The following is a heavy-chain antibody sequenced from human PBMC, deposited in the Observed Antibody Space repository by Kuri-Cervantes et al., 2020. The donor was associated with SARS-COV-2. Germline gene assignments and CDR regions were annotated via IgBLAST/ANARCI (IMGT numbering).Heavy chain of an antibody. J-gene: IGHJ4*02. CDR3: ARGGSSGWYYFDY. Sequence: GESLKISCAASGFTVSSNYMSWVRQAPGKGLEWVSVIYSCGSTYYADSVKGRFTISRDNSKNSLYLQMNSLRAEDTAVYYCARGGSSGWYYFDYWGQGTLVTVSS. CDR2: IYSCGST. D-gene: IGHD6-19*01. CDR1: GFTVSSNY. V-gene: IGHV3-66*03.